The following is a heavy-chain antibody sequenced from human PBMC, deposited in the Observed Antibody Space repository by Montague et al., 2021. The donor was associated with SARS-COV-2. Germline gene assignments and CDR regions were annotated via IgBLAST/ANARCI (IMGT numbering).Heavy chain of an antibody. D-gene: IGHD2-2*01. Sequence: TLSLTCSVSGDSIGSGGFYCIWIRHLPGKGLEWLGNIYHSGSTYFNPSLKSRLTMSVDTSKQHFSLNLTSVTAADTAVYYCARGGFYDCAATSCTTTDAFDIWGQGTMVTVSS. CDR1: GDSIGSGGFY. CDR3: ARGGFYDCAATSCTTTDAFDI. J-gene: IGHJ3*02. CDR2: IYHSGST. V-gene: IGHV4-31*03.